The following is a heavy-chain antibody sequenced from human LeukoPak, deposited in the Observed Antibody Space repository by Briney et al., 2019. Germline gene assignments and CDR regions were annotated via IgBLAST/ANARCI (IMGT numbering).Heavy chain of an antibody. D-gene: IGHD3-10*01. CDR1: GGSFSGYY. Sequence: SETLSLTCAVYGGSFSGYYWSWIRQPPGKGLERIGEINHSGSTNYNPSLKSRVTISVDTSKNQFSLKLSSVTAADTAVYYCARRSVLLWFGELSRRYYFDYWGQGTLVTVSS. V-gene: IGHV4-34*01. CDR2: INHSGST. J-gene: IGHJ4*02. CDR3: ARRSVLLWFGELSRRYYFDY.